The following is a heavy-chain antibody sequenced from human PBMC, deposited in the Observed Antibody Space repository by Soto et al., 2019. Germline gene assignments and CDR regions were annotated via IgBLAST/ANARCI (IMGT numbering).Heavy chain of an antibody. CDR1: GFTLNTCA. Sequence: QVHLVESGGVVVQPARSLRLSCAASGFTLNTCAMHWVRQAPGKGLEWVAIISHDGSNEYYADSVKGRFTVFRDTSKNTLYLQMNSLRTEDTAVYYCARDLSGYGAFDIWGQGTMVTVSS. V-gene: IGHV3-30-3*01. CDR3: ARDLSGYGAFDI. D-gene: IGHD5-12*01. CDR2: ISHDGSNE. J-gene: IGHJ3*02.